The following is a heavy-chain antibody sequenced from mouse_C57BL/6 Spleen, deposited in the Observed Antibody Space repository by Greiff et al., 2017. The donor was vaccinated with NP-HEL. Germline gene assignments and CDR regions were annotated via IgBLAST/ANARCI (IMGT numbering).Heavy chain of an antibody. CDR2: INYDGSST. J-gene: IGHJ3*01. V-gene: IGHV5-16*01. CDR1: GFTFSDYY. D-gene: IGHD2-10*02. Sequence: EVMLVESEGGLVQPGSSMKLSCTASGFTFSDYYMAWVRQVPEKGLEWVANINYDGSSTYYLDSLKSRFIISRDNAKNILYLQMSSLKSEDTATYYCARFFLGFAYWGQGTLVTVSA. CDR3: ARFFLGFAY.